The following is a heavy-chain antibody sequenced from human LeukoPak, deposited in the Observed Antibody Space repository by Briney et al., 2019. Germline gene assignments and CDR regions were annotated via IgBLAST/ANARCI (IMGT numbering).Heavy chain of an antibody. CDR3: AKDWAARTNWFDP. J-gene: IGHJ5*02. V-gene: IGHV3-21*01. D-gene: IGHD6-6*01. CDR1: GFTFSSYA. Sequence: PGGSLRLSCAASGFTFSSYAMSWVRQAPGKGLEWVSSISSSSSYIYYADSVKGRFTISRDNAKNSLYLQMNSLRAEDTAVYYCAKDWAARTNWFDPWGQGTLVTVSS. CDR2: ISSSSSYI.